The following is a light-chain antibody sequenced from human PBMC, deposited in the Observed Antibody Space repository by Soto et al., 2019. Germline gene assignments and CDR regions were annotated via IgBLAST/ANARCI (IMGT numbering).Light chain of an antibody. Sequence: DIQMTQSPSSLSASVGDRVTITCQASQDLSNYLNWYQQKPGKAPKLLIYDASNLETGVPSRFSGSGSGTDFTFTISSLQAEDISTYYCQQYDNLPLTFGGVTKVEIK. CDR2: DAS. CDR1: QDLSNY. CDR3: QQYDNLPLT. J-gene: IGKJ4*01. V-gene: IGKV1-33*01.